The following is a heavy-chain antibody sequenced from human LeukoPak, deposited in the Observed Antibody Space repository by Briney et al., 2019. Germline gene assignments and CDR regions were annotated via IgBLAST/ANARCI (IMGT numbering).Heavy chain of an antibody. V-gene: IGHV4-39*01. D-gene: IGHD5-18*01. Sequence: SETLSLTCTVSGDSISSTSYYWGWIRQPPGKGLEWIGNMYYRGSTYCNPSLKSRVTISVDTSKNQLSLKLSSVTAADTAVYYCATTRGYSYGLRGAFDIWGQGTMVTVSS. CDR3: ATTRGYSYGLRGAFDI. CDR2: MYYRGST. J-gene: IGHJ3*02. CDR1: GDSISSTSYY.